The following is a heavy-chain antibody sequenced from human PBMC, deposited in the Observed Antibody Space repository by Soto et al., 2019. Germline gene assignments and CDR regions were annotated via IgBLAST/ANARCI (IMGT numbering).Heavy chain of an antibody. V-gene: IGHV3-23*01. J-gene: IGHJ3*01. Sequence: QLLDSGGGLVPPGGSLRLSCAASGYTFSNYAMSWIRQAPGKGLEWVSTIRGNGDGAYYTDSVKGRFTISRDNSKNTMSLQMNSLRVEDTALYHCAAAGAGSFDLWGQGTMVTVSS. CDR2: IRGNGDGA. CDR3: AAAGAGSFDL. D-gene: IGHD3-10*01. CDR1: GYTFSNYA.